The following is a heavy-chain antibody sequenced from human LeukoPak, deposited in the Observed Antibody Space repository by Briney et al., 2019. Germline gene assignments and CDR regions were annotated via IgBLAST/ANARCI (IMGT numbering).Heavy chain of an antibody. Sequence: SETLSLTCTVSGGSVSTYYWSWLRQPPGKGLEWIGYIYYTGTTNYNPSLNSRVTISVDTSKNQFSLRLRSVTAADTAVYYCARGGSSFDYWGQGALVTVSS. J-gene: IGHJ4*02. CDR1: GGSVSTYY. V-gene: IGHV4-59*02. CDR3: ARGGSSFDY. D-gene: IGHD6-6*01. CDR2: IYYTGTT.